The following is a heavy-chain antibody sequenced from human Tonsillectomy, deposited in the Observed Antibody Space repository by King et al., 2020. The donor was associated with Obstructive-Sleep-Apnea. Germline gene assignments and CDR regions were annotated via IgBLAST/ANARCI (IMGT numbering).Heavy chain of an antibody. CDR1: GFSVTSSY. CDR2: IYSRGTT. J-gene: IGHJ6*02. Sequence: VQLVESGGGLVQPGGSLRLSCAASGFSVTSSYINWVRQAPGKGLGWVSVIYSRGTTHYADSLKGRFTISRHNSNNTVYLQMNSLRAEDTAVYYCARDRYDYGLDNSTLHYYGMDVWGQGTTVIVS. V-gene: IGHV3-53*04. D-gene: IGHD3-16*01. CDR3: ARDRYDYGLDNSTLHYYGMDV.